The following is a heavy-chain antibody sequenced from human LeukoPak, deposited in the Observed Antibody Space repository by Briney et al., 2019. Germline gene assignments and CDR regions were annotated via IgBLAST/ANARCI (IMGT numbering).Heavy chain of an antibody. CDR3: ARDCFTYYYDGSGCQDAFDI. Sequence: SETLSLTCTVSGGSISSYYLNWIRQPAGKGLEWIGRIYASGSTNYNPSLKSRVTMSVDTSKTQFSLNLSSVTAADTAVYYCARDCFTYYYDGSGCQDAFDIWGLGTMVTVSS. V-gene: IGHV4-4*07. CDR2: IYASGST. CDR1: GGSISSYY. D-gene: IGHD3-22*01. J-gene: IGHJ3*02.